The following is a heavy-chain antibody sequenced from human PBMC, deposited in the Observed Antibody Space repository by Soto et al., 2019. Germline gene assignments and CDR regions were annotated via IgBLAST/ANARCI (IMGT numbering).Heavy chain of an antibody. Sequence: QVQLVQSGAEVKKPGSSVKVSCKASGGTFSSYTISWVRQAPGQGLEWMGRIIPILGIANYAQKLQGRVTITADKSTSTAYMELSSLRSEDTAVYYCARDTPYGAGSYYYYYYGMDVWGQGTTVTVSS. CDR1: GGTFSSYT. D-gene: IGHD3-10*01. J-gene: IGHJ6*02. CDR3: ARDTPYGAGSYYYYYYGMDV. V-gene: IGHV1-69*08. CDR2: IIPILGIA.